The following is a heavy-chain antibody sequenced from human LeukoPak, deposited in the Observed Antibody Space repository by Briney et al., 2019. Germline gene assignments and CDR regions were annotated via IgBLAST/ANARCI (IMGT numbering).Heavy chain of an antibody. V-gene: IGHV3-9*01. CDR2: ISWNSGSM. CDR1: GFTFDDYA. D-gene: IGHD3-22*01. Sequence: PGGSLRLSCAASGFTFDDYAMHWVRQAPGKGLEWVSGISWNSGSMGYADSVKGRFTISRDNAKNSLYLQMNSLRAEDTALYYCAKDFYYYDSSGVFDYWGQGTLVTVSS. J-gene: IGHJ4*02. CDR3: AKDFYYYDSSGVFDY.